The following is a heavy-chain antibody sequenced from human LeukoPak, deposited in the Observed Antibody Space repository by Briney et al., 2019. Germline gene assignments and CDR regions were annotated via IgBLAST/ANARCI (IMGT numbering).Heavy chain of an antibody. CDR3: AREEGSGCYDY. CDR1: GYTFTGFY. CDR2: INPNSGGT. D-gene: IGHD6-19*01. Sequence: ASVKVSCKASGYTFTGFYLHWVRQAPGQGLEWMGWINPNSGGTNFAQKFQRRVTMTGDTSISTAYMELSRPTSDDTAVYYCAREEGSGCYDYWGQGTKVTVSS. J-gene: IGHJ4*02. V-gene: IGHV1-2*02.